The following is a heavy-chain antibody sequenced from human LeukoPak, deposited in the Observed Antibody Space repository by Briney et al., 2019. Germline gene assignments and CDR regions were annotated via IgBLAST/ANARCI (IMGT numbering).Heavy chain of an antibody. CDR2: ISGSGGST. CDR3: ANRYCSSTSCRPFDY. Sequence: GGSLRLSCAASGFTFSSYAMSWVRQAPGEGLEGVSAISGSGGSTYYADSVKGRFTISRDNSKNTLYLQMNSLRAEDTAVYYCANRYCSSTSCRPFDYWGQGTLVTVSS. J-gene: IGHJ4*02. D-gene: IGHD2-2*01. V-gene: IGHV3-23*01. CDR1: GFTFSSYA.